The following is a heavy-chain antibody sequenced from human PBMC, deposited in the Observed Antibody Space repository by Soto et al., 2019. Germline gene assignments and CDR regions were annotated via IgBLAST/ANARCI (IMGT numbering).Heavy chain of an antibody. CDR3: ARERRSSSHFDY. D-gene: IGHD6-6*01. CDR1: GYTFTSYD. Sequence: ASVKVSCKASGYTFTSYDIDWVRQATGQGLEWMGWMNPNSGNTGYAQKFQGRATMTRNTSISTAYMELSSLRSEDTAVYYCARERRSSSHFDYWGQGTLVTVSS. J-gene: IGHJ4*02. V-gene: IGHV1-8*01. CDR2: MNPNSGNT.